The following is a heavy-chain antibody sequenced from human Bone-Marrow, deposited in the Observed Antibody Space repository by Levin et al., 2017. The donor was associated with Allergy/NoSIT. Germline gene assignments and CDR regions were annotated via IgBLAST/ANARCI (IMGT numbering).Heavy chain of an antibody. D-gene: IGHD6-19*01. CDR1: GGSISSYY. V-gene: IGHV4-59*01. CDR2: IYYSGST. J-gene: IGHJ4*02. CDR3: ARVTFGFSSGWFFDY. Sequence: SQTLSLTCTVSGGSISSYYWNWIRQPPGKGLEWIGYIYYSGSTNYNPSLKGRVTISVDTSRNQFSLKLSSVTAADPAVYFCARVTFGFSSGWFFDYWGQGTLVTVSS.